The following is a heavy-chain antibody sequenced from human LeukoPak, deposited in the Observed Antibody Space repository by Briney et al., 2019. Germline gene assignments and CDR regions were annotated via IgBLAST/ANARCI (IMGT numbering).Heavy chain of an antibody. Sequence: GGSLRLSCAASGFSFNNYAMYWVRQAPGKGLEWVALISYDGGDKYYAESMKGRITISRDNAENTLYLQMNNLRPDDAAFYFCVKEGVEYSYSYGDYWGQGTLVTVSS. CDR3: VKEGVEYSYSYGDY. J-gene: IGHJ4*02. CDR1: GFSFNNYA. V-gene: IGHV3-30*18. CDR2: ISYDGGDK. D-gene: IGHD3-16*01.